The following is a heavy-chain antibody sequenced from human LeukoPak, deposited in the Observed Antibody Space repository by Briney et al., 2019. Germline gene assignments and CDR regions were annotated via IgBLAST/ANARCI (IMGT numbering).Heavy chain of an antibody. Sequence: GGSLRLSCAASGFTFSSYSMNWVRQAPGKGLEWVSSISSSSSYIYYADPVKGRFTISRDNAKNSLYLQMNSLRAEDTAVYYCAREKYYDSSGSPDAFDIWGQGTMVTVSS. V-gene: IGHV3-21*01. CDR3: AREKYYDSSGSPDAFDI. J-gene: IGHJ3*02. D-gene: IGHD3-22*01. CDR2: ISSSSSYI. CDR1: GFTFSSYS.